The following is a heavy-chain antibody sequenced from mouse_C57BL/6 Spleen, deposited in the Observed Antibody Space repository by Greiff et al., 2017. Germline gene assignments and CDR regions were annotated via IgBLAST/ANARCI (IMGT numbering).Heavy chain of an antibody. CDR2: IDPSDSYT. CDR3: ARDITTVGFAKDY. J-gene: IGHJ4*01. D-gene: IGHD1-1*01. CDR1: GYTFTSYW. Sequence: VQLQQPGAELVRPGTSVKLSCKASGYTFTSYWMHWVKQRPGQGLEWFGVIDPSDSYTNYNQKFKGKATLTVDTSSSTAYMQLSSLTSEDSAVYYGARDITTVGFAKDYGGQGTSATVSS. V-gene: IGHV1-59*01.